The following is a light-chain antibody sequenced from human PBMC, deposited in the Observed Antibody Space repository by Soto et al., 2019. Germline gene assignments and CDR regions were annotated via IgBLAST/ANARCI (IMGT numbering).Light chain of an antibody. CDR3: QQRSNWPT. V-gene: IGKV3-15*01. J-gene: IGKJ5*01. CDR1: QSVSRT. Sequence: EIVMTQSPAILSVSAGERATLPCRPSQSVSRTFAWYQQKPGQGPWLLIYGASTRATGIPARFSGSGSGTEFTLTISSLEPEDFAVYYCQQRSNWPTFGQGTRLE. CDR2: GAS.